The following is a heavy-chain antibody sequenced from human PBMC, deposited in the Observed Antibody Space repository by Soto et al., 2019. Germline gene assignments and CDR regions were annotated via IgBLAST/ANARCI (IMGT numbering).Heavy chain of an antibody. Sequence: ASVKVSCKASGGTFSSYAISWVRQAPGQGLEWMGGIIPIFGTANYAQKFQGGVTITADESTSTAYMELSSLRSEDTAVYYCARGPVDTAMVTGYFDYWGQGTLVTVSS. V-gene: IGHV1-69*13. CDR3: ARGPVDTAMVTGYFDY. CDR1: GGTFSSYA. J-gene: IGHJ4*02. D-gene: IGHD5-18*01. CDR2: IIPIFGTA.